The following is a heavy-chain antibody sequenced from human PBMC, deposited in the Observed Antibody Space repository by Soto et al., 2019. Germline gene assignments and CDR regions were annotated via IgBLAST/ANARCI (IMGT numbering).Heavy chain of an antibody. CDR1: GYTFARYD. CDR3: ARSPGYCSSTSCYSSHFPDSLYYYYMDV. D-gene: IGHD2-2*01. V-gene: IGHV1-8*01. J-gene: IGHJ6*03. CDR2: MNPNSDNT. Sequence: ASVKVSCKASGYTFARYDINWVRQATGQGLEWKRWMNPNSDNTGYAQKFQGRVTMTRNTSISTAYMGLSSLRSEDTAVYYCARSPGYCSSTSCYSSHFPDSLYYYYMDVWGKGTTVTSP.